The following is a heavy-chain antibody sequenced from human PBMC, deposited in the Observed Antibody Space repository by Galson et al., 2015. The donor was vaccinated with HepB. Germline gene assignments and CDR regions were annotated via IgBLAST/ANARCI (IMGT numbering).Heavy chain of an antibody. D-gene: IGHD6-13*01. CDR3: ARSMQVVAAADH. V-gene: IGHV3-33*08. CDR1: GFEFNFYW. CDR2: IWHDGGNK. J-gene: IGHJ4*02. Sequence: SLRLSCAASGFEFNFYWMTWVRQAPGKGLEWVAVIWHDGGNKYYADSVKGRFTISRDNSKNTVSLQMNSLREEDTAVYYCARSMQVVAAADHWGQGTLVTVSS.